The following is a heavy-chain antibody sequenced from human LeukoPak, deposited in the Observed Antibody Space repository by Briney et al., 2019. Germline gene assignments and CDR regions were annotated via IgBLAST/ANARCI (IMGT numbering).Heavy chain of an antibody. CDR2: IYYRGNT. CDR1: GGSISSSPYY. Sequence: SETLSLTCAVSGGSISSSPYYWAWIRQPPGRGLEWIGSIYYRGNTYHNPSLKSRVTISVDTSQNQFSLNVISVTAADTAVYYCARLTTGTAAQGYDYWGQGILVTVAS. D-gene: IGHD1-1*01. J-gene: IGHJ4*02. CDR3: ARLTTGTAAQGYDY. V-gene: IGHV4-39*01.